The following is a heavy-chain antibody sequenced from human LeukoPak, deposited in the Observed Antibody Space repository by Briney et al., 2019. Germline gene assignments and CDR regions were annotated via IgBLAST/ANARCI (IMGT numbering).Heavy chain of an antibody. Sequence: SETLSLTCTVSGGSISIYYWSWIRQPPGKGLEWIGYIYYSGSTNYNPSLKSRVTISVDTSKNQFSLKLSSVTAADTAVYYCARELGSGIAAAGTRYFDYWGQGTLVTVSS. CDR3: ARELGSGIAAAGTRYFDY. J-gene: IGHJ4*02. CDR1: GGSISIYY. V-gene: IGHV4-59*01. CDR2: IYYSGST. D-gene: IGHD6-13*01.